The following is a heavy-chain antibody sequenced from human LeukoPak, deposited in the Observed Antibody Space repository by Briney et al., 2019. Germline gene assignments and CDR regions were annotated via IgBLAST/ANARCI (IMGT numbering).Heavy chain of an antibody. D-gene: IGHD3-9*01. V-gene: IGHV1-24*01. Sequence: GASVKVSCKVSGYTLTELSIHWVRQAPGKGLEWMGGFNAKDGETIYAQKLQGRVTMTEDTSTDIAYMELSSLRSVDTAVHYCAAQLRYFDWLAYWGQGTLVTVSS. CDR3: AAQLRYFDWLAY. CDR2: FNAKDGET. CDR1: GYTLTELS. J-gene: IGHJ4*02.